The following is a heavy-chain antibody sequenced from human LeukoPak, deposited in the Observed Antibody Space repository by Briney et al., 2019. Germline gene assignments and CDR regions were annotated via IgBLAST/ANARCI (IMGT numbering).Heavy chain of an antibody. J-gene: IGHJ4*02. CDR2: IKQDGSVK. D-gene: IGHD3-3*01. CDR3: AKRGDDFWSGYSYDY. Sequence: GGSLRLSCAASGFAFSNYWMSWVRQAPGKGLEWVANIKQDGSVKYYVDSVKGRFTISRDNSKNTLYLQMNSLRAEDTAVYYCAKRGDDFWSGYSYDYWGQGTLVTVSS. CDR1: GFAFSNYW. V-gene: IGHV3-7*03.